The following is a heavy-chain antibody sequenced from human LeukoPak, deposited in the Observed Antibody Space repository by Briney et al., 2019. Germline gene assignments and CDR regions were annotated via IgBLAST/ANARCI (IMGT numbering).Heavy chain of an antibody. Sequence: SETLSLTCAVYGGSFSGYYWSWIRQPPGKGLEWIGEINHSGSTNYNPSLKSRVTISVDTSKNQFSLKLSSVTAADTAVYYCARDRDSGSSSNRFFFDYWGQGTLVTVSS. J-gene: IGHJ4*02. CDR3: ARDRDSGSSSNRFFFDY. CDR2: INHSGST. D-gene: IGHD1-26*01. V-gene: IGHV4-34*01. CDR1: GGSFSGYY.